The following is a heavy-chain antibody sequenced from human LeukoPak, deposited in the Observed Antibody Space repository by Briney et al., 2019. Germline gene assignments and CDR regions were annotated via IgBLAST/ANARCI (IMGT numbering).Heavy chain of an antibody. Sequence: GGSLRLSCAASGYTFSTYSMHWVRQGPGKGLVWVSPINEDGSSTSYADSVRGRFTISRDNAKNTLYLQMNSLRAEDTAVYYCTRDTFGARDCWGQGTLVTVSS. CDR3: TRDTFGARDC. J-gene: IGHJ4*02. V-gene: IGHV3-74*01. D-gene: IGHD3-10*01. CDR1: GYTFSTYS. CDR2: INEDGSST.